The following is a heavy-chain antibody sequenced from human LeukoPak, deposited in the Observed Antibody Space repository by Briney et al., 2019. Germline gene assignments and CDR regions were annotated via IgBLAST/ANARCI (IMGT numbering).Heavy chain of an antibody. CDR1: GFTFRSYA. CDR3: AKGGEDSGYNSHFDS. V-gene: IGHV3-23*01. Sequence: GGSLRLSCATSGFTFRSYALGWVRQAPGKGLEWVALISGSGGSRYYGDSVKGRFTISRDNSKNSVYLEMSSLSAGDTAVYYCAKGGEDSGYNSHFDSWGQGTLVIVSS. D-gene: IGHD5-24*01. J-gene: IGHJ4*02. CDR2: ISGSGGSR.